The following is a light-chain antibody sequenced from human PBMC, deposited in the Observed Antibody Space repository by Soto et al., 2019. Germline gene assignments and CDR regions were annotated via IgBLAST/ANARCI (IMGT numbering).Light chain of an antibody. CDR3: SSYAGSNNFV. CDR2: EVN. J-gene: IGLJ1*01. CDR1: SSDVGGYNY. Sequence: QSALTQPPSASGSPGQSVTISCTGTSSDVGGYNYVSWYQQHPGKAPKLMIYEVNKRPSGVPDRFSGSKSGNTASLTVSGLQDEDEADYYCSSYAGSNNFVFGPGTKLTVL. V-gene: IGLV2-8*01.